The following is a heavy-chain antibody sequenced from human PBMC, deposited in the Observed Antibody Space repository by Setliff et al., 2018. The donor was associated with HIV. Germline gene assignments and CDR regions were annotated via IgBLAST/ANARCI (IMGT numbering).Heavy chain of an antibody. CDR3: ARAPHEGLLWFGGGGFNL. D-gene: IGHD3-10*01. CDR1: GSTLTELS. Sequence: SVKVSCKVSGSTLTELSMHWVRQAPGKGLEWMGGIIPIFGTANYAQKFQGRVTITADESTRTTYMELSSLRSEDMAVYYCARAPHEGLLWFGGGGFNLWGQGTMVTVSS. V-gene: IGHV1-69*13. J-gene: IGHJ3*01. CDR2: IIPIFGTA.